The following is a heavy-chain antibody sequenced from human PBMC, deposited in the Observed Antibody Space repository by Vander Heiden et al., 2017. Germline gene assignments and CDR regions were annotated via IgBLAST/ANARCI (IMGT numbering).Heavy chain of an antibody. CDR2: ITGSGGST. Sequence: EVQLLESGGGLVQPGGSLRLSCPASGFTFSNYAMSWVRQAPGKGLEWVSAITGSGGSTYYADSVEGRFTISRDNSKNTLYLQMNSLRDEDTAVYSCARDTYYDILTGYSYWYFDLWGRGALVTVSS. CDR1: GFTFSNYA. D-gene: IGHD3-9*01. CDR3: ARDTYYDILTGYSYWYFDL. J-gene: IGHJ2*01. V-gene: IGHV3-23*01.